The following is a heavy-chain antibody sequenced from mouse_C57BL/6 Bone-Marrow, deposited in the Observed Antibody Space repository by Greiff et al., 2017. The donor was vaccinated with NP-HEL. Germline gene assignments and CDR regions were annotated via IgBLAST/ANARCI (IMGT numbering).Heavy chain of an antibody. CDR2: IRSKSNNYAT. J-gene: IGHJ2*01. Sequence: EVQLVESGGGLVQPKGSLKLSCAASGFSFNTYAMNWVRQAPGKGLEWVARIRSKSNNYATYYADSLKDRFTISRDDSESMLYLQMNNLKTEEPARYYCVRQGYDGYYLDYWGQGTTLTVSS. CDR1: GFSFNTYA. V-gene: IGHV10-1*01. CDR3: VRQGYDGYYLDY. D-gene: IGHD2-3*01.